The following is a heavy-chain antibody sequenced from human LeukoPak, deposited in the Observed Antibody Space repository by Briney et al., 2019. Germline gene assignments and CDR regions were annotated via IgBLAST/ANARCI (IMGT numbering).Heavy chain of an antibody. CDR3: VRGAGRDGFNP. D-gene: IGHD5-24*01. J-gene: IGHJ5*02. Sequence: SSETLSLTCTVSGVSIISSYWSWIRQPPGKGLVWIGYIYYSGDTNYNPSLRGRVTMSVDTSKNQFSLRLTSVTAADTAMYYCVRGAGRDGFNPRGQGTLVTVSS. V-gene: IGHV4-59*01. CDR1: GVSIISSY. CDR2: IYYSGDT.